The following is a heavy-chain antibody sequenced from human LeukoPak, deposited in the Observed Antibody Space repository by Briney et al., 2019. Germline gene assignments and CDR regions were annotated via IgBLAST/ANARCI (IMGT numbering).Heavy chain of an antibody. D-gene: IGHD5-12*01. CDR1: GYSISNDYY. V-gene: IGHV4-38-2*02. CDR2: IYHSGST. CDR3: AKGSGYEAQYYYYYMDV. J-gene: IGHJ6*03. Sequence: SETLSLTCTVSGYSISNDYYWGWIRQPPGKGLEWIGSIYHSGSTYYNPSLKSRVTISVDTSKNQFSLKLSSVTAADTAVYYCAKGSGYEAQYYYYYMDVWGKGTTVTISS.